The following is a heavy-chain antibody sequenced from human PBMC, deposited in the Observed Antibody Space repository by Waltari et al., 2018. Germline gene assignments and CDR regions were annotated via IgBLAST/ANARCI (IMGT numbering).Heavy chain of an antibody. Sequence: EVQLVESGGGLVQPGGSLRLSCAASGFTFSSYSMNWVRQAPGKGLEWVSYISSSSSTIYYADSVKGRFTISRDNAKNSLYLQMNSLRAEDTAVYYCARAGGDFWSGYDFQHWGQGTLVTVSS. V-gene: IGHV3-48*01. CDR2: ISSSSSTI. J-gene: IGHJ1*01. D-gene: IGHD3-3*01. CDR3: ARAGGDFWSGYDFQH. CDR1: GFTFSSYS.